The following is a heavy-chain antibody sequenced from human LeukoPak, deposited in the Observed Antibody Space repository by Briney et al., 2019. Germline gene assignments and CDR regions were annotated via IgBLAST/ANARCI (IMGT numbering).Heavy chain of an antibody. CDR3: ARLLYSSGWPNYFDY. CDR1: GGSISSYY. D-gene: IGHD6-25*01. V-gene: IGHV4-59*01. CDR2: IYYSGST. J-gene: IGHJ4*02. Sequence: SETLSLTCTVSGGSISSYYWSWIRQPPGKGLEWIGYIYYSGSTNYNPSLKSRVTISVDTSKNQFSLKLSSVTAADTAVYYCARLLYSSGWPNYFDYWGQGTLVTVSS.